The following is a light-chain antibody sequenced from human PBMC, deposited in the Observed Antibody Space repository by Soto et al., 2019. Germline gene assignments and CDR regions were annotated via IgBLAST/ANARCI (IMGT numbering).Light chain of an antibody. CDR3: QYYGNSPLT. Sequence: EIVLTQSPGTLSLSPGEMATLNFSASQSIITSSLAWYRPKPGQAPRLLIYGAFNRATCIPDRFSGGGSGTDFTLTITRLEPEDFAVYYCQYYGNSPLTFGQGTKVDIK. CDR2: GAF. J-gene: IGKJ1*01. CDR1: QSIITSS. V-gene: IGKV3-20*01.